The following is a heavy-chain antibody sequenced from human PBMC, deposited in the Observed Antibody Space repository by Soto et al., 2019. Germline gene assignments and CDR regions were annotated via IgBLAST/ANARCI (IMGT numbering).Heavy chain of an antibody. V-gene: IGHV3-74*01. D-gene: IGHD5-18*01. Sequence: EVQLLESGGGLVQPGGSLRLSCEGSGFTFSSYWMHWVRQVPGKGLVWVSRMKFDGSSANYADSVKGRFTISRDNAKNTVHLQMNSLRAEDTAVYYCARGIPGYYGSDVWGQGTMVTVSS. CDR2: MKFDGSSA. CDR3: ARGIPGYYGSDV. J-gene: IGHJ3*01. CDR1: GFTFSSYW.